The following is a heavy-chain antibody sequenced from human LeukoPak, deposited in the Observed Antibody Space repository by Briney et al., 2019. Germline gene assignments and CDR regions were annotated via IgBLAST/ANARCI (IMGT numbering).Heavy chain of an antibody. V-gene: IGHV4-38-2*01. D-gene: IGHD3-3*01. J-gene: IGHJ4*02. CDR2: IYHSGST. Sequence: SETLSLTCAVYGGSFSGYYWGWIRQPPGKGLEWIGSIYHSGSTYYNPSLKSRVTISVDTSKNQSSLKLSSVTAADTAVYYCARQFWSGYPSGLPPDYWGQGTLVTVSS. CDR3: ARQFWSGYPSGLPPDY. CDR1: GGSFSGYY.